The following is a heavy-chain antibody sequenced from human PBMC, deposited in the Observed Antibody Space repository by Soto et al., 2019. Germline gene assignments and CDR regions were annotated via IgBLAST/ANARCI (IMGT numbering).Heavy chain of an antibody. CDR2: IIPTFGTA. CDR1: GGTFSSSA. Sequence: QVQLVQSGAEMREPGSSVKDSCKASGGTFSSSAINWLRQAPGQGPEWMGGIIPTFGTANYIEKFRGRVTITADTSTSTAYMEVSSLTSEDTAMYFCARSETAGHRGFDIWGQGKMVTVSS. V-gene: IGHV1-69*06. J-gene: IGHJ3*02. D-gene: IGHD6-19*01. CDR3: ARSETAGHRGFDI.